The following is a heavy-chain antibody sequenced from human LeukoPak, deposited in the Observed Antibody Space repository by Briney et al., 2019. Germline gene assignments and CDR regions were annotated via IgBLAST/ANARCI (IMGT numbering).Heavy chain of an antibody. CDR2: IYTSGST. CDR1: GGSISSGTDY. J-gene: IGHJ5*02. V-gene: IGHV4-61*02. Sequence: SETLSLTCTVSGGSISSGTDYWSWIRQPAGKGLEWIGRIYTSGSTNYNPSLKSRVTMSVDTSKNQFSLKLSSVTAADTAVYYCARVKTTMTTMDWSDPWGQGTLVTVSS. CDR3: ARVKTTMTTMDWSDP. D-gene: IGHD4-17*01.